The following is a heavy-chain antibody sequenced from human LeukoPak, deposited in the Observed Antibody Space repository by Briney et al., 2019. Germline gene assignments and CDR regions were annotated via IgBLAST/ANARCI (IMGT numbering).Heavy chain of an antibody. J-gene: IGHJ3*02. CDR2: TYYRSKWYN. D-gene: IGHD4/OR15-4a*01. V-gene: IGHV6-1*01. Sequence: SQTLSLTCAISGDSVSSSSAAWNWIRQSPSRGLEWLGRTYYRSKWYNDYAVSVKSRITINPDTSKNQFSLQLNSVTPEDTAVYYCASYNANYKGRALDTWGQGTMVTVSS. CDR1: GDSVSSSSAA. CDR3: ASYNANYKGRALDT.